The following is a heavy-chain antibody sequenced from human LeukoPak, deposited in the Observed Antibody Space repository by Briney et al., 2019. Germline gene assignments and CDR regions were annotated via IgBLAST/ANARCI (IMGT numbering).Heavy chain of an antibody. Sequence: VSVKVSCKGSGYIFPSYGLAWVRQAPGQGLEWMGWISPYNGETKYAQDFQDRLTLTTDTSTSTAYMDLRSLRSDDTAVYYCVRDHLPVGSPENYFDSWGQGTLVTVSS. CDR2: ISPYNGET. J-gene: IGHJ4*02. V-gene: IGHV1-18*01. D-gene: IGHD1-26*01. CDR3: VRDHLPVGSPENYFDS. CDR1: GYIFPSYG.